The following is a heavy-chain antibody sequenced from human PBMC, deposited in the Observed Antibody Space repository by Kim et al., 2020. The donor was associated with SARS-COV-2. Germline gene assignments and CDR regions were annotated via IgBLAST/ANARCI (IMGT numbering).Heavy chain of an antibody. J-gene: IGHJ2*01. V-gene: IGHV3-23*01. Sequence: ADPVKGRFTISRDNAKKAVYLQMRSLRAEDTAVFYCAKDPAAVPYWFFDLWGRGTPVTVSS. CDR3: AKDPAAVPYWFFDL. D-gene: IGHD6-25*01.